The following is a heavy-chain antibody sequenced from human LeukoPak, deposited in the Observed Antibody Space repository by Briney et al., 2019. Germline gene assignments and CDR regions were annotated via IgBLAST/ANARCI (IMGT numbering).Heavy chain of an antibody. D-gene: IGHD6-19*01. J-gene: IGHJ4*02. V-gene: IGHV4-38-2*02. CDR2: IYHSGST. CDR1: GYSISSGYY. Sequence: SETLSLTCTVSGYSISSGYYWGWIRQPPGKGLEWIGSIYHSGSTHYNPSLKSRVTISVDTSKNQFSLKLSSVTAADTAAYYCARIGTRGWDFDYWGQGTLVTVSS. CDR3: ARIGTRGWDFDY.